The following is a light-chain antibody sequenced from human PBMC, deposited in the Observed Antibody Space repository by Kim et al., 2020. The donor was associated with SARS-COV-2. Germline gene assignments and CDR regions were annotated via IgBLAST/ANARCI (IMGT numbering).Light chain of an antibody. J-gene: IGLJ3*02. Sequence: GQSNSISCTGTSSNIGSYNYVSWHQQHPGKAPKLIIYDVNKRPSGISSRFSGSKSGSTASLPISGLQAEDEADYYCSSFTTRSTLVFGGGTKVTVL. CDR1: SSNIGSYNY. CDR2: DVN. V-gene: IGLV2-14*03. CDR3: SSFTTRSTLV.